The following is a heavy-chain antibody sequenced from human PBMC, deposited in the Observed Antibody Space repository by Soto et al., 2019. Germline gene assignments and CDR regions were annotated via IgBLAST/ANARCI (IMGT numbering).Heavy chain of an antibody. J-gene: IGHJ5*02. CDR3: ACGMGFNWFVA. D-gene: IGHD2-15*01. V-gene: IGHV1-18*01. CDR1: GYTFTSYG. Sequence: ASVKVSCKASGYTFTSYGISWVRQAPGQGLERMGWISAYNGNTNYAQKQQGRVTMTTDTSTSTAYMELRNLRYDDTAGYYCACGMGFNWFVAWGQGSVVTVSS. CDR2: ISAYNGNT.